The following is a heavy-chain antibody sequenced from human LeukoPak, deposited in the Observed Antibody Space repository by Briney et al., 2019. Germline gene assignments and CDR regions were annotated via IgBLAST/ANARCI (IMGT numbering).Heavy chain of an antibody. V-gene: IGHV4-34*01. D-gene: IGHD4-11*01. CDR3: ARGGRVHYSPSFDY. CDR1: GGSFSGYY. Sequence: PSETLSLTCAVYGGSFSGYYWSWIRQPPGKGLEWIGEINHSGSTNYNPSLKSRVTLSVDTSKNQFSLKLSSVTAADTAVYYCARGGRVHYSPSFDYWGQGTLVTVSS. CDR2: INHSGST. J-gene: IGHJ4*02.